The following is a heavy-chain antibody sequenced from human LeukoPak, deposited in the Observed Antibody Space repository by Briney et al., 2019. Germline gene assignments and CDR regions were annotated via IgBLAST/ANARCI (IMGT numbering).Heavy chain of an antibody. J-gene: IGHJ5*02. CDR1: GGSFSGYY. V-gene: IGHV4-34*01. CDR3: ARGSNDFWSGYYTGIRWGWFYP. D-gene: IGHD3-3*01. Sequence: SETLSLTCAVYGGSFSGYYWSWIRQPPGKGLEWIGEINHCGSTNYNPSLKSRVTISVDTSKNQFSLKLSSVTAADTAVYYCARGSNDFWSGYYTGIRWGWFYPWGQGTLVTVSS. CDR2: INHCGST.